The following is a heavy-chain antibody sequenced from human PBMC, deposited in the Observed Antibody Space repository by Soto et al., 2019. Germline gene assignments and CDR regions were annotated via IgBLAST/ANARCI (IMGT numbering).Heavy chain of an antibody. Sequence: EVQLVESGGGLVQPGGSLRLSCAASGFTFSSYDMHWVLQATGKGLEWVSAIGTAGDTYYPGSVKGRFTISRENAKNSLYLQMNSLRAGDTAVYYCARGPYGSGSPIAPYYFDYWGQGTLVPVSS. V-gene: IGHV3-13*01. CDR3: ARGPYGSGSPIAPYYFDY. CDR2: IGTAGDT. D-gene: IGHD3-10*01. J-gene: IGHJ4*02. CDR1: GFTFSSYD.